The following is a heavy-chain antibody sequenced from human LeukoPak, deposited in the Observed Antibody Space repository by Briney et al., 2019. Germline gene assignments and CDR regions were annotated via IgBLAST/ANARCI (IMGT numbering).Heavy chain of an antibody. D-gene: IGHD3-3*01. V-gene: IGHV3-7*01. CDR2: IKQDGSEK. Sequence: SGGSLRLSCTASGFAFNTYWMNWVRHAPGKGLEWVANIKQDGSEKYYVDSVKGRFTISRDNAKNSLYLQMNSLRAEDTAVYYCAKPITISGATDGFDIWGQGAKVTVSS. J-gene: IGHJ3*02. CDR1: GFAFNTYW. CDR3: AKPITISGATDGFDI.